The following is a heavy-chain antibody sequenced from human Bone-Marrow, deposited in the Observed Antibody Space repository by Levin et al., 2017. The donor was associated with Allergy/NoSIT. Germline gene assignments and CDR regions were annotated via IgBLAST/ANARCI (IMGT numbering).Heavy chain of an antibody. V-gene: IGHV6-1*01. Sequence: PSETLSLTCAISGDSVSSNSAAWNWIRQSPSRGLEWLGRTYYRSKWYNDYAVSVKSRITINPDTSKNQFSLQLNSVTPEDTAVYYCARGVVVVAAIPVRNWFDPWGQGTLVTVSS. CDR1: GDSVSSNSAA. J-gene: IGHJ5*02. CDR3: ARGVVVVAAIPVRNWFDP. CDR2: TYYRSKWYN. D-gene: IGHD2-15*01.